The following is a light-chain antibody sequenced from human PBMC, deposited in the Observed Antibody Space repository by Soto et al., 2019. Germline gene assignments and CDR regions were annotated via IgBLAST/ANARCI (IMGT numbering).Light chain of an antibody. V-gene: IGLV2-14*01. J-gene: IGLJ3*02. CDR1: SSDVGGYNY. CDR2: DVS. CDR3: SSYTSSGTLVV. Sequence: QSVLTQPASVSGSPGQSITISCTGTSSDVGGYNYVSWYQQHPGKAPKVMIYDVSNRPSGVSSRFSGSKSGDTASLTISGLQAEDEAEYYCSSYTSSGTLVVFGGGTKLTVL.